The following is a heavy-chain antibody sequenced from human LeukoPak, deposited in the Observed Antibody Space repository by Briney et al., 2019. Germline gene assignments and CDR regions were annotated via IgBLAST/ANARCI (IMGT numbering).Heavy chain of an antibody. D-gene: IGHD3-22*01. CDR2: INHSGST. J-gene: IGHJ6*02. CDR1: GGSFSGYY. Sequence: PSETLPLTCAVYGGSFSGYYWSWIRQPPGKGLEWIGEINHSGSTNYNPSLKSRVTISVDTSKNQFSLKLSSVTAADTAVYYCARHRTHYYDSSGYYRYYYYGMDVWGQGTTVTVSS. V-gene: IGHV4-34*01. CDR3: ARHRTHYYDSSGYYRYYYYGMDV.